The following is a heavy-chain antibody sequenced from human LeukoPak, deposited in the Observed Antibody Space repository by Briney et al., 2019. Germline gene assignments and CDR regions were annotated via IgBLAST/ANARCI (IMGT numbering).Heavy chain of an antibody. Sequence: QSGGSLRLSCAAPGFTFSNHWMSWVRQAPGKGLEWVASITRGGSGKYYIDSVKGRFTISRDNAENPLYLQMTSLGAEDTAVYYCARLVGTVTTYDYWRRGTLVSVS. CDR2: ITRGGSGK. J-gene: IGHJ4*02. V-gene: IGHV3-7*01. CDR3: ARLVGTVTTYDY. D-gene: IGHD1-7*01. CDR1: GFTFSNHW.